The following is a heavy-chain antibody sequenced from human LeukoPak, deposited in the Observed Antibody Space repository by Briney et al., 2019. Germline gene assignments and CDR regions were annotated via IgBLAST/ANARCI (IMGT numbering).Heavy chain of an antibody. J-gene: IGHJ4*02. CDR3: ATATNGRHYDY. Sequence: GGSLRLSCTASGLTFSTSGFNWVRLPPGKGLEWVASIGPTGSDRYHADSIKGRFTISRDNANNFLYLQMNSLRAEDTAVYYCATATNGRHYDYWGQGTLLTVSS. CDR1: GLTFSTSG. CDR2: IGPTGSDR. V-gene: IGHV3-21*06. D-gene: IGHD1-14*01.